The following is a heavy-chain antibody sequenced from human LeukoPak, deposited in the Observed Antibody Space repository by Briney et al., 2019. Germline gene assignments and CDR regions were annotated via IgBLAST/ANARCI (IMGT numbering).Heavy chain of an antibody. D-gene: IGHD6-19*01. J-gene: IGHJ4*02. CDR1: GGSFSGYY. V-gene: IGHV4-34*01. CDR2: INHSGST. CDR3: AIARSGWLRYYFDN. Sequence: SETLSLTCAVYGGSFSGYYWSWIRQPPGKGLEWIGEINHSGSTNYNPSLKSRVTISVDTSKNQFSLKLSSVTAADTAVYYCAIARSGWLRYYFDNWGQGTLVTVSS.